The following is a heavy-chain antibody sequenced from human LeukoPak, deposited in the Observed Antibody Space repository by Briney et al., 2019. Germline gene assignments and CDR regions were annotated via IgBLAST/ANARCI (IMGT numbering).Heavy chain of an antibody. CDR2: IIPIFGTA. D-gene: IGHD5-12*01. CDR1: GGTFSSYA. Sequence: GASVNVSFKASGGTFSSYAISWVRQAPGQGLEWMGGIIPIFGTANYAQKFQGRVTITADESTSTASMELSSLRSGDTAVYYCARATTDIVATFDYWGQGTLVTVSS. J-gene: IGHJ4*02. CDR3: ARATTDIVATFDY. V-gene: IGHV1-69*13.